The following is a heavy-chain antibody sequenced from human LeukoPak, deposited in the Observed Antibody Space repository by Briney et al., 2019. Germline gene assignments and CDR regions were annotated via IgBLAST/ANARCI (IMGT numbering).Heavy chain of an antibody. CDR1: GGSISSYY. V-gene: IGHV4-59*01. CDR3: AREGRDDAFDI. Sequence: PSETLSLTCTVSGGSISSYYWSWIRQPREEGLEWIGYIYYSGSTNYNPSLKSRVTISVDTSKNQFSLKLSSVTAADTAVYYCAREGRDDAFDIWGQGTMVTVSS. J-gene: IGHJ3*02. CDR2: IYYSGST.